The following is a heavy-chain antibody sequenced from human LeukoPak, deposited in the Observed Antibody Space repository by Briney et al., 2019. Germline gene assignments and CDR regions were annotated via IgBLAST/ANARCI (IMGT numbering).Heavy chain of an antibody. CDR3: AKDNRRHYTSGPNPDSLH. Sequence: GGSLRLSCAASGFIFNKHAMSWVRQAPGKGLEWVSGLSGSGGSTDYADSVKGRFTISRDNAKNSLYLQMNSLRVEDTAFYYCAKDNRRHYTSGPNPDSLHWGQGALVTVSS. V-gene: IGHV3-23*01. CDR1: GFIFNKHA. J-gene: IGHJ4*02. D-gene: IGHD6-19*01. CDR2: LSGSGGST.